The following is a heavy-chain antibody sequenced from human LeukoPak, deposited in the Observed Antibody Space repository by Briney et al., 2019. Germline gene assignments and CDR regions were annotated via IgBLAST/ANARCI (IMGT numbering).Heavy chain of an antibody. CDR1: GYTFTSYG. V-gene: IGHV1-18*01. D-gene: IGHD1-7*01. CDR2: ISAYNGNT. Sequence: ASVKVSCKASGYTFTSYGISWVRQAPGQGLEWMGWISAYNGNTNYAQKLQGRVTMTTDTSTSTAYMELRSLRSDDTAVYYCARDSENYDLLDPRYYYYGMDVWGQGTTVTVSS. CDR3: ARDSENYDLLDPRYYYYGMDV. J-gene: IGHJ6*02.